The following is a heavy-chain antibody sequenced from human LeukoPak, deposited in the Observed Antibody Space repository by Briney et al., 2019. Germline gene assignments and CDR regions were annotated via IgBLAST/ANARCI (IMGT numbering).Heavy chain of an antibody. CDR1: GFTFSSYS. J-gene: IGHJ3*02. CDR3: ARVVVVAASFDAFDI. V-gene: IGHV3-48*02. D-gene: IGHD2-15*01. CDR2: ISSSSSTI. Sequence: AGGSLRLSCAASGFTFSSYSMNWVRQAPGKGLEWVSYISSSSSTIYYGDSVKGRFTISRDNAKNSLYLQMNSLRDEDTAVYYCARVVVVAASFDAFDIWGQGTMVTVSS.